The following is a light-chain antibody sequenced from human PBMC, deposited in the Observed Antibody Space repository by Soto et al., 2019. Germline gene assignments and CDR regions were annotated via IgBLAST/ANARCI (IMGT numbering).Light chain of an antibody. Sequence: EIVLTQSPGTLSLSPGERATLSCRASQSVSSSYLAWYQQKPGQAPRLLIYGASSRATGIPDRFSGSGSGTDFTLTISRLEPEDFAVYYYQQYGSSPLTFGGGTKLDIK. CDR3: QQYGSSPLT. CDR1: QSVSSSY. J-gene: IGKJ4*01. V-gene: IGKV3-20*01. CDR2: GAS.